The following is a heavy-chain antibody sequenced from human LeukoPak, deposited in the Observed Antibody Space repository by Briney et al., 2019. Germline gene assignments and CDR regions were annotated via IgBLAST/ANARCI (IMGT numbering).Heavy chain of an antibody. CDR1: GGSISSYY. V-gene: IGHV4-4*07. Sequence: SETLSLTCTVSGGSISSYYWSWIRQPAGKGLEWIGRIYASGSTNYNPSLKSRVTISIDTSKNQFSLNLNSVTAADTAVYYCARGRYYGSGSYLSYFDYWGQGTLVTVSS. J-gene: IGHJ4*02. CDR2: IYASGST. D-gene: IGHD3-10*01. CDR3: ARGRYYGSGSYLSYFDY.